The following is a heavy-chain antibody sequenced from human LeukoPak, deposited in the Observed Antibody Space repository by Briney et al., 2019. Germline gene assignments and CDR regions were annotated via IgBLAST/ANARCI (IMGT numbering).Heavy chain of an antibody. CDR3: ARAYYYEHFDY. D-gene: IGHD3-22*01. V-gene: IGHV3-21*01. J-gene: IGHJ4*02. Sequence: GGSLRLSCAVSGFTFSDYAMSWVRHAPGKGLEVVSSISSSSSYIYYADSVKGRFTISRDNAKNSLYLQMNSLRAEDTAVSYCARAYYYEHFDYWGQGTLVTVSS. CDR1: GFTFSDYA. CDR2: ISSSSSYI.